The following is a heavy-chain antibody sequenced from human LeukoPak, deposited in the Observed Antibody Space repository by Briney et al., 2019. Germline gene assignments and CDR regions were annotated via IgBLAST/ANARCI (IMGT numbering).Heavy chain of an antibody. D-gene: IGHD6-19*01. Sequence: SETLSLTCTVSGGSISSYYWSWIRQPPGKGLEWIGYIYYSGSSNYNPSDNYNPSLKSRVTISVDTSKNQFSLKLSSVTAADTAVYYCARNGGSGWWYYFDYWGQGTLVTVSS. V-gene: IGHV4-59*01. J-gene: IGHJ4*02. CDR1: GGSISSYY. CDR2: IYYSGSSNYNPSD. CDR3: ARNGGSGWWYYFDY.